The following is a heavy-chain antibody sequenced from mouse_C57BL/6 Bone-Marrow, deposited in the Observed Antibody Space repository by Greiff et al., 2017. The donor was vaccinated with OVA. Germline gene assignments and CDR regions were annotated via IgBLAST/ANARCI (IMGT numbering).Heavy chain of an antibody. J-gene: IGHJ1*03. CDR3: ARKGYSNYGYVDV. D-gene: IGHD2-5*01. Sequence: VMLVESGAELVRPGTSVKMSCKASGYTFTNYWIGWAKQRPGHGLEWIGDIYPGGGYTNYNEKFKGKATLTAAKSSSTAYMQFSSLTSEDSAIYYCARKGYSNYGYVDVWGTGTTVTVSS. CDR1: GYTFTNYW. V-gene: IGHV1-63*01. CDR2: IYPGGGYT.